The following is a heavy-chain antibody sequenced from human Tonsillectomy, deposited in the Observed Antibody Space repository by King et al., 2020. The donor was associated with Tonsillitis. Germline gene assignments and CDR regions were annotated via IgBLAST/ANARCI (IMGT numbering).Heavy chain of an antibody. CDR2: IHPADSDT. J-gene: IGHJ4*02. CDR1: GYRFASYW. D-gene: IGHD2-15*01. V-gene: IGHV5-51*01. CDR3: ATVVVAAI. Sequence: VQLVESGAEVKKPGESLKISCEGSGYRFASYWIGWVRQMPGKGLEWMAIIHPADSDTRYWPSFQGQVTISADKSINTAYLPWSSLKASDTAMYYCATVVVAAIWGQGTLVTVSS.